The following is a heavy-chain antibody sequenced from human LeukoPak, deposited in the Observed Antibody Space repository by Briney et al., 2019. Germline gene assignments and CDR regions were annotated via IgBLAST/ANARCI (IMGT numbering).Heavy chain of an antibody. CDR2: VYPGDSDT. J-gene: IGHJ6*03. D-gene: IGHD3/OR15-3a*01. CDR1: EYSFTNYW. Sequence: KAGESLKISRKASEYSFTNYWIGWVRQTPGKGLEWMGVVYPGDSDTRYSPPFQGHVTISADKSTNTAFLQWSSLKASDSAMYFCARGASRHYHYWFMDVWGKGTAVTVSS. CDR3: ARGASRHYHYWFMDV. V-gene: IGHV5-51*01.